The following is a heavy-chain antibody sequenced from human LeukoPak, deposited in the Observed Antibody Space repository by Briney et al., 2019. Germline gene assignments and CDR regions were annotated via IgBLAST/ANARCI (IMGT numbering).Heavy chain of an antibody. D-gene: IGHD5-18*01. CDR1: GYSISSGYY. CDR3: ARVKTAMVYFDY. Sequence: PSETLSLTCTVSGYSISSGYYWGWIRQPPGKGLEWIGSIYHSGSTYYNPSLKSRVTISVDTSKNQFPLKLSSVTAADTAVYYCARVKTAMVYFDYWGQGTLVTVSS. J-gene: IGHJ4*02. CDR2: IYHSGST. V-gene: IGHV4-38-2*02.